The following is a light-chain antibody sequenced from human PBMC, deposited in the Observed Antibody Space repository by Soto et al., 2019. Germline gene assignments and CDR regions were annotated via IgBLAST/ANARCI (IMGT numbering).Light chain of an antibody. V-gene: IGKV3-11*01. CDR1: QTVSTY. J-gene: IGKJ4*01. CDR3: QQRYNWLT. CDR2: GAS. Sequence: IVFTQSPATLSLSPGERATLSCRARQTVSTYLSWYQHKPGQAPRLLIYGASNRATGIPARFSGSGSGTDFTLTISSLEPEDSAVYYCQQRYNWLTFGGGTKVDIK.